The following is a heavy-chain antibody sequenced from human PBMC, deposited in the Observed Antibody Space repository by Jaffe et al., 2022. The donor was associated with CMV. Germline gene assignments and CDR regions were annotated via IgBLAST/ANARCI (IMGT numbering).Heavy chain of an antibody. J-gene: IGHJ4*02. D-gene: IGHD3-22*01. CDR3: ARHGTYYYDSSGYKFDY. CDR1: GGSISSYY. Sequence: QVQLQESGPGLVKPSETLSLTCTVSGGSISSYYWSWIRQPPGKGLEWIGYIYYSGSTNYNPSLKSRVTISVDTSKNQFSLKLSSVTAADTAVYYCARHGTYYYDSSGYKFDYWGQGTLVTVSS. V-gene: IGHV4-59*08. CDR2: IYYSGST.